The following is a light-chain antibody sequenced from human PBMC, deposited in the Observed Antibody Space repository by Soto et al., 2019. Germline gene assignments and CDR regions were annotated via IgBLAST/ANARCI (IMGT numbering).Light chain of an antibody. V-gene: IGLV1-40*01. J-gene: IGLJ2*01. CDR3: QSYDSSLSGFV. CDR2: GNS. Sequence: QSVLTQPPSVSGAPGQRVTLSCTGSSSNIGAGYDVHWYQQLPGTAPKLLIYGNSNLPSGVPDRISGSKSGTSASLAITGLQDEDEADYYCQSYDSSLSGFVFGGGTKLTVL. CDR1: SSNIGAGYD.